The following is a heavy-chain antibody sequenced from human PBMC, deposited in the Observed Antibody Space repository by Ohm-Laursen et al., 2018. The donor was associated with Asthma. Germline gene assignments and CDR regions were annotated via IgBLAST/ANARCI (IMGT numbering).Heavy chain of an antibody. CDR3: ARDPSSVAGPHDY. Sequence: SLRLSCSASGFTFSSYGMHWVRQAPGKGLEWVAVISYDGSNKYYADSVKDRFTIPRDNSKNTLYLQMNSLRAEDTAVYYCARDPSSVAGPHDYWGQGTLVTVSS. V-gene: IGHV3-30*03. CDR2: ISYDGSNK. CDR1: GFTFSSYG. D-gene: IGHD6-19*01. J-gene: IGHJ4*02.